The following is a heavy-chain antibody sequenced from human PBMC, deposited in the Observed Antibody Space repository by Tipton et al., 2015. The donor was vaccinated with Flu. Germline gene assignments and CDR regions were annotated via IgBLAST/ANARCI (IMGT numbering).Heavy chain of an antibody. J-gene: IGHJ4*02. CDR2: IYSGGST. Sequence: AVSGFTVSSNYMSWVRQAPGKGLEWVSVIYSGGSTYYADSVKGRFTISRDNSKNTLYLQMNSLRAEDTAVYYCAGTEGGNDVRFDYLGQGTLVTVSS. V-gene: IGHV3-53*01. CDR1: GFTVSSNY. CDR3: AGTEGGNDVRFDY. D-gene: IGHD1-1*01.